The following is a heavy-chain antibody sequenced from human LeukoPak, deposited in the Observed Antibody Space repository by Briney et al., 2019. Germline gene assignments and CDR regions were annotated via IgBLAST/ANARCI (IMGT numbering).Heavy chain of an antibody. CDR1: GFTFSSYA. CDR2: ISGSGGST. D-gene: IGHD2-15*01. Sequence: GGSLRLSCAASGFTFSSYAMSWVRQAPGKGLEWVSAISGSGGSTYYADSVKGRFTISRDNSKNTLYLQMNSLRAEDTAVYYCAKGGIVVVVAATLRLGWFDPWGQGTLVTVSS. V-gene: IGHV3-23*01. J-gene: IGHJ5*02. CDR3: AKGGIVVVVAATLRLGWFDP.